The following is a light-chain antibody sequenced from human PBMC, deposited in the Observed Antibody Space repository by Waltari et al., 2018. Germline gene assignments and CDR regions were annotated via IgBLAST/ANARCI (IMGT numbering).Light chain of an antibody. V-gene: IGLV8-61*01. CDR1: SGSVSTNNY. J-gene: IGLJ3*02. CDR3: VLYMGKGISV. CDR2: TTN. Sequence: QTVVTQEPSFSVSPGGTVTLTCGLSSGSVSTNNYPSGYQQTPGQAPRTLIYTTNTRSSGVPDRFSGSILGNKAALTITGAQADDESDYYCVLYMGKGISVFGGGTKVTVL.